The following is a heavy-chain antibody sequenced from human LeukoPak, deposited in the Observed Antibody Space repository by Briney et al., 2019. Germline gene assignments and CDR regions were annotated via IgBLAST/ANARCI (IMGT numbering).Heavy chain of an antibody. Sequence: SQTLSLTCTVSGGSISSGSYYWSWIRQPAGKGLEWIGRIYTSGSTNYNPSLKSRVTISVDTSKNQFSLKLSSVTAADTAVYYCAIPPDHPSGYFQHWGQGTLVTVSS. D-gene: IGHD1-14*01. CDR3: AIPPDHPSGYFQH. CDR2: IYTSGST. V-gene: IGHV4-61*02. CDR1: GGSISSGSYY. J-gene: IGHJ1*01.